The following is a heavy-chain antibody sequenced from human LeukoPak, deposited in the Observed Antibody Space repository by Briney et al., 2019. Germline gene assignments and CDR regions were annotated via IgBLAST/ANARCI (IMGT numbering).Heavy chain of an antibody. CDR3: ARASIAVAGTVVDY. CDR2: ISAYNGKT. V-gene: IGHV1-18*01. D-gene: IGHD6-19*01. CDR1: GYTFTSYG. Sequence: ASVKVSCKASGYTFTSYGISWVRQAPGQGLEWMGWISAYNGKTNYAQKLQGRVTMTTDTSTSTAYMELRSLRSDDTAVYYCARASIAVAGTVVDYWGQGTLVTVSS. J-gene: IGHJ4*02.